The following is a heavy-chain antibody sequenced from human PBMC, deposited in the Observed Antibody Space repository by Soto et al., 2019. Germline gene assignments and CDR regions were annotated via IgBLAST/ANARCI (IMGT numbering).Heavy chain of an antibody. CDR2: IYHSGST. D-gene: IGHD5-12*01. CDR3: ARGENSGYDPPYFDY. CDR1: GYSISSGYY. J-gene: IGHJ4*02. V-gene: IGHV4-38-2*01. Sequence: NPSETLSLTCAVSGYSISSGYYWGWIRQPPGKGLEWIGSIYHSGSTYYNPSLKSRVTISEDTSKNQFSLKLSSVTAADTAVYYCARGENSGYDPPYFDYWGQGTLVTVS.